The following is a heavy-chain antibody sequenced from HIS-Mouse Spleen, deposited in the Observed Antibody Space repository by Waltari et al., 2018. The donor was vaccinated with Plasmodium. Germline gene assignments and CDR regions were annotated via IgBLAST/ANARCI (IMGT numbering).Heavy chain of an antibody. D-gene: IGHD6-13*01. V-gene: IGHV3-7*01. Sequence: EVQLVESGGGLVQPGGSLRLSCAASGLTFGSYRMSWVRQAPGKGLEWVANIKQDGSEKYYVDSVKGRFTISRDNAKNSLYLQMNSLRAEDTAVYYCASSWYWYFDLWGRGTLVTVSS. CDR2: IKQDGSEK. J-gene: IGHJ2*01. CDR3: ASSWYWYFDL. CDR1: GLTFGSYR.